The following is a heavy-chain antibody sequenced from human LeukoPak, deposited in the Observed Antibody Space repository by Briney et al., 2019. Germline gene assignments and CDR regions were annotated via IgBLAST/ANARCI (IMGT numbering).Heavy chain of an antibody. J-gene: IGHJ6*02. D-gene: IGHD3-10*01. CDR2: INPSGGTT. CDR3: AREGHHGSGSYYYGMDV. CDR1: GYTSTNYF. Sequence: ASVKVSCKASGYTSTNYFMHWVRQAPGQGLEWMGIINPSGGTTGYAQKFQGRVTMTRDTSTSTIYMELSSLRSEDTAVYYCAREGHHGSGSYYYGMDVWGQGTTVTVSS. V-gene: IGHV1-46*01.